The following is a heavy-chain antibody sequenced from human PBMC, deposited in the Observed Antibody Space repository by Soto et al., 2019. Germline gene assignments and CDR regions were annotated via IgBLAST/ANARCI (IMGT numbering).Heavy chain of an antibody. CDR1: GFTFSRHW. D-gene: IGHD5-12*01. CDR2: IKQDGSET. V-gene: IGHV3-7*01. J-gene: IGHJ4*02. Sequence: EVQLVESGGGLVQPGGSLRLSCAASGFTFSRHWMSWVRQAPGRGLEWVANIKQDGSETYYVDSVKGRFTISRDNAKNSLYLQMNSLIAEDTAVYYCARGGGNFDYWGEGTLVVVSS. CDR3: ARGGGNFDY.